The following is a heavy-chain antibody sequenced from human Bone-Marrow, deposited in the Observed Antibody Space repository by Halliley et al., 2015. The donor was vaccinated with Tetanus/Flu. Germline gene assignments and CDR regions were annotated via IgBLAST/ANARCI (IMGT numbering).Heavy chain of an antibody. D-gene: IGHD5-18*01. J-gene: IGHJ4*02. Sequence: WVAYISTTSTTIFYADSVKGRFTISRDNAKSSLSLQMSSLRDEDTAVYYCAREDGYSYGLTFDSWGQGTLVTVSS. CDR3: AREDGYSYGLTFDS. V-gene: IGHV3-48*03. CDR2: ISTTSTTI.